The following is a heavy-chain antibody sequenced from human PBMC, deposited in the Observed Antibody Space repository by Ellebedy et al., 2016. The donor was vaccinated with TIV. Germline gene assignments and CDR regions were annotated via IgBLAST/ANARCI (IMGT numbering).Heavy chain of an antibody. V-gene: IGHV3-23*01. CDR1: GFTFSSYA. CDR2: ISASVGST. Sequence: GESLKISCAASGFTFSSYAMGWVRQAPGKGLEWVSGISASVGSTYYADSVKGRFTISRDNSKNTLFLQMNSLRAEDTAVYYCAKARGYSYAYPAYWGQGTLVTVSS. CDR3: AKARGYSYAYPAY. J-gene: IGHJ4*02. D-gene: IGHD5-18*01.